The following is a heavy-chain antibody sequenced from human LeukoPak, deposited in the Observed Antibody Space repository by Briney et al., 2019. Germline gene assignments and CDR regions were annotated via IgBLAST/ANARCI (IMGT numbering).Heavy chain of an antibody. Sequence: ASVKVSCKVSGYIFTELSMHWVRQSPGKGLEWMGGCDPENGKTVYAQNFQGRVTMTEDTSTETAYMELTSLTSDDTAIYYCAIDTVYYDPPTYWGQGTLVTVSS. D-gene: IGHD3-16*01. CDR2: CDPENGKT. CDR3: AIDTVYYDPPTY. V-gene: IGHV1-24*01. CDR1: GYIFTELS. J-gene: IGHJ4*01.